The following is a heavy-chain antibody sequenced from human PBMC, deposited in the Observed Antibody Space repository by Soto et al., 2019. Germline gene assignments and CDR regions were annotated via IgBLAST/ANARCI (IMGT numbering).Heavy chain of an antibody. V-gene: IGHV1-3*01. Sequence: QVQVLQSGAEVKKPEASVKVSCKASEYTFTSYTLHWVRQAPGQRLEWMGWINGGSGNTKYSQKFQGRVTITRDTSASTACMELSSLRSDDTAVYYCARELQGLYYFDYWGQGTLVTVSS. D-gene: IGHD4-4*01. J-gene: IGHJ4*02. CDR3: ARELQGLYYFDY. CDR1: EYTFTSYT. CDR2: INGGSGNT.